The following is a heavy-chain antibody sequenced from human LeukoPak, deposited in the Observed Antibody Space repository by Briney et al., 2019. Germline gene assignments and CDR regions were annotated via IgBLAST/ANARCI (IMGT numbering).Heavy chain of an antibody. D-gene: IGHD3-3*01. J-gene: IGHJ4*02. V-gene: IGHV3-23*01. CDR2: ISGSGGST. CDR1: GFTFSSYA. Sequence: GGSLRLSCAASGFTFSSYAMSWVRQAPGEGLEWVSAISGSGGSTYHADSVKGRFTISRDNSKNTLYLQMNSLRAEDTAVYYCAKDRTLSSPYYDFWSGYYKDYYFDYWGQGTLVTVSS. CDR3: AKDRTLSSPYYDFWSGYYKDYYFDY.